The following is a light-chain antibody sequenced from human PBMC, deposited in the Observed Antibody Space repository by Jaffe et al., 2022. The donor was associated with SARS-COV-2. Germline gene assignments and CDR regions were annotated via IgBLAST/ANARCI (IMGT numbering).Light chain of an antibody. CDR3: LQDYNYPLT. V-gene: IGKV1-6*01. J-gene: IGKJ4*01. CDR2: AAS. CDR1: QGVGND. Sequence: AIQMTQSPSSLSASVGDRVTITCRASQGVGNDLSWYQQRPGEAPKLLIYAASTLQRGVPSRFSGSGSGTVFTLTISSLQPEDFTTYYCLQDYNYPLTFGGGTKVEIK.